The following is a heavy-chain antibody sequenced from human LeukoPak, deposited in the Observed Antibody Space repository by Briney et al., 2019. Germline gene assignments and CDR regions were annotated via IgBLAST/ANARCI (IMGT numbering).Heavy chain of an antibody. CDR3: ARGSKWFGELIRRGEYYFDY. Sequence: GGSLRLSCAASGFTFSSYWMSWVRQAPGKGLEWVANIKQDGSEKYYVDSVKGRFTISRDNAKNSLYLQMNSLRAEDTAVYYCARGSKWFGELIRRGEYYFDYGGQGTLVTVSS. D-gene: IGHD3-10*01. CDR1: GFTFSSYW. J-gene: IGHJ4*02. V-gene: IGHV3-7*01. CDR2: IKQDGSEK.